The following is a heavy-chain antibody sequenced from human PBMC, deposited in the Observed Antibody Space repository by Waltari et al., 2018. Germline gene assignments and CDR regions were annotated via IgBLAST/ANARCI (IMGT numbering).Heavy chain of an antibody. CDR3: ARSGYYDSSGYYWWFDP. Sequence: QLQLQESGPGLVKPSETLSLTCTVSGGSISSSNYYWGWIRQPPGKGLEWIGSIYYSGSTYYNPSLKSRVTISVDTSKNQFYLKLNSVTAADTAVHYCARSGYYDSSGYYWWFDPWGQGTLFTVSS. V-gene: IGHV4-39*01. CDR1: GGSISSSNYY. D-gene: IGHD3-22*01. CDR2: IYYSGST. J-gene: IGHJ5*02.